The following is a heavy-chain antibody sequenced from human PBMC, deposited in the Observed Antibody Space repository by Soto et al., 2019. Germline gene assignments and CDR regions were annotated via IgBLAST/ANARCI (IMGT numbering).Heavy chain of an antibody. CDR1: GFTFSSYA. J-gene: IGHJ5*02. D-gene: IGHD3-3*01. Sequence: EVQLLESGGGLVQPGGSLRLSCAASGFTFSSYAMSWVRQAPGKGLEWVSAISGSGGSTYYADSVKGRFTISRDNSKNTLYLQRNPLRAGDTAVYYWAKAPIPDFAGWFAPWGQGPLVTVSS. CDR2: ISGSGGST. CDR3: AKAPIPDFAGWFAP. V-gene: IGHV3-23*01.